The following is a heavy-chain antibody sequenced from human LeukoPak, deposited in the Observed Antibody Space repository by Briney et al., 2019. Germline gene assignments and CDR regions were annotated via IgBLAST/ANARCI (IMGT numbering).Heavy chain of an antibody. J-gene: IGHJ6*03. CDR3: ARELCSGGSCNYYYYYMDV. Sequence: GGSLRLSCAASGFTFSSYWMSWVRQAPGKGLEWVANIKQDGSEKYYVDSVKGRFTISRDNAKNSLYLQMNSLRAEDTAVYYCARELCSGGSCNYYYYYMDVWGKGTTVTVSS. CDR2: IKQDGSEK. D-gene: IGHD2-15*01. CDR1: GFTFSSYW. V-gene: IGHV3-7*01.